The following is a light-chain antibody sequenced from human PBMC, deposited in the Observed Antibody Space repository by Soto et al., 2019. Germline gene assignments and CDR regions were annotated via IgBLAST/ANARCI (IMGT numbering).Light chain of an antibody. CDR2: GAS. CDR3: PQYGSSPLT. V-gene: IGKV3-20*01. Sequence: EIVMTQSPATLSVSPGERATLSCRASQSVSSSYLAWYQQKPGQAPRLLIYGASSRATGIPDRFSGSGSGTDFTLTISRLEPEDFAVYYCPQYGSSPLTFGQGTKVDI. J-gene: IGKJ1*01. CDR1: QSVSSSY.